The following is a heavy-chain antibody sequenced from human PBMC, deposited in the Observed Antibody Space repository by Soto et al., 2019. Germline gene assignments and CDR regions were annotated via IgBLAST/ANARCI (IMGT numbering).Heavy chain of an antibody. Sequence: GGSLRLSCAASGFTFSSYGMHWVRQAPGKGLEWVAVISYDGSNKYYADSVKGRFTISRDNSKNTLYLQMNSLRAEDTAVYYCAKDGTYYYDSSGYYASYFDYWGQGTLVTVSS. CDR1: GFTFSSYG. CDR2: ISYDGSNK. CDR3: AKDGTYYYDSSGYYASYFDY. J-gene: IGHJ4*02. D-gene: IGHD3-22*01. V-gene: IGHV3-30*18.